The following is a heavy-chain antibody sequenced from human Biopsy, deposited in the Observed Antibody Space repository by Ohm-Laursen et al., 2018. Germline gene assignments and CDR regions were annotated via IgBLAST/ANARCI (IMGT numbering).Heavy chain of an antibody. CDR2: VYPDDSNS. V-gene: IGHV5-51*01. D-gene: IGHD3-10*01. CDR3: ARQFMSGPINAGGY. J-gene: IGHJ4*02. CDR1: GYSYTNYW. Sequence: GESLKLSCKFSGYSYTNYWIGWVRQMPGKGLEWMGLVYPDDSNSRYSPSFQGHVTISADKSTITAYLQWNSLTASDTAVYYCARQFMSGPINAGGYWGQGTLVTVSS.